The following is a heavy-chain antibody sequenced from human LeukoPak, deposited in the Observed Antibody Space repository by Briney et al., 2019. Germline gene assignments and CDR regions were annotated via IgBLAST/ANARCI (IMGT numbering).Heavy chain of an antibody. Sequence: SETLSLTCTVSGGSISSYYWSWIRQPPGKGLEWIGYIYYSGSTNYNPSLKSRVTISVDTSKNQFSLKLSSVTAADTAVYCCAREVGWTDAFDIWGQGTMVTVSS. CDR1: GGSISSYY. J-gene: IGHJ3*02. D-gene: IGHD6-19*01. V-gene: IGHV4-59*01. CDR3: AREVGWTDAFDI. CDR2: IYYSGST.